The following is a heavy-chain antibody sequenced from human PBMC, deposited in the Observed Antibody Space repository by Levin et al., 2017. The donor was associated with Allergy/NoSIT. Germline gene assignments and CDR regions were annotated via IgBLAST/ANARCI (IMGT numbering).Heavy chain of an antibody. CDR2: IYHSGST. CDR1: GHSISSAYH. D-gene: IGHD6-19*01. Sequence: GSLRLSCTVSGHSISSAYHWGWIRQSPGKGLEWIASIYHSGSTQYNPSLKSRVTIVVVTSKNQFSLKLRSVTAADTAVYYCARAPLGLSSDWSEVPYYYGMDVWGQGTTVTVSS. V-gene: IGHV4-38-2*02. J-gene: IGHJ6*02. CDR3: ARAPLGLSSDWSEVPYYYGMDV.